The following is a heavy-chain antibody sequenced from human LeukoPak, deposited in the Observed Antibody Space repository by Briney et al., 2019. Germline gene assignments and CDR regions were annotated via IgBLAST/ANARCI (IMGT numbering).Heavy chain of an antibody. Sequence: GASVKVSCKASGYTFTGYYMHWVRQAPGQGLELMGWINPNSGGTNYAQKFQGRVTMTRDTSISTAYLELSRLRSDDTAVYYCARVEKGGHYDFDYWGQGTLVTVSS. V-gene: IGHV1-2*02. CDR1: GYTFTGYY. J-gene: IGHJ4*02. CDR3: ARVEKGGHYDFDY. D-gene: IGHD3-22*01. CDR2: INPNSGGT.